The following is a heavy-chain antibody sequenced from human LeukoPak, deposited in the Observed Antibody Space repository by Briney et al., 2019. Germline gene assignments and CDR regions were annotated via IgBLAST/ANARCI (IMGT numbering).Heavy chain of an antibody. CDR2: IYYSGST. J-gene: IGHJ4*02. CDR3: ARGPNYASGCYDNEVFDY. Sequence: SETLSLTCTVSGGSISSSSYYWGWIRQPPGKGLEWIGSIYYSGSTYYNPSLKSRVTISVDTSKNQFSLKLSSVTAADTAVYYCARGPNYASGCYDNEVFDYWGQGTLVTVSS. V-gene: IGHV4-39*07. D-gene: IGHD3-10*01. CDR1: GGSISSSSYY.